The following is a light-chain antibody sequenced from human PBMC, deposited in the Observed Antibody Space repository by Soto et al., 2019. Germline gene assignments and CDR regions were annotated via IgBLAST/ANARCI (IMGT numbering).Light chain of an antibody. CDR1: QGISSY. CDR2: AAS. CDR3: QQLNSYPIT. J-gene: IGKJ5*01. V-gene: IGKV1-9*01. Sequence: IELTQSPSLLSASLGDRVTITCRASQGISSYLDWYQQKPGKAPKLLIYAASTLQSGVPSRFSGSGSGTEFTLTISSLQPEDFETYYCQQLNSYPITFGQGTRLEIK.